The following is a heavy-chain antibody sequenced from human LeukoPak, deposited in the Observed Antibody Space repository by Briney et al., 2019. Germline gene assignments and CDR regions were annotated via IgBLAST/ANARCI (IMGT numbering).Heavy chain of an antibody. CDR2: IYYSGST. V-gene: IGHV4-39*07. D-gene: IGHD3-3*01. J-gene: IGHJ4*02. Sequence: SETLSLTRTVSGGSISSSSYYWGWIRQPPGKGLEWIGSIYYSGSTYYNPSLKSRVTISVDTSKNQFSLKLSSVTAADTAVYYCARELPGSGYSYFDYWGQGTLVTVSS. CDR3: ARELPGSGYSYFDY. CDR1: GGSISSSSYY.